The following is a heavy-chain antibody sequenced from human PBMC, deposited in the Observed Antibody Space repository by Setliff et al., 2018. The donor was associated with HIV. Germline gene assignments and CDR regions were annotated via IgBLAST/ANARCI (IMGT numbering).Heavy chain of an antibody. D-gene: IGHD3-9*01. CDR3: ARRGAYYDILTGYRSHYFDY. V-gene: IGHV4-39*01. Sequence: LSLTCTVSGGSISSSSYYWGWIRQPPGKGLEWIGSIYYSGSTYYNPSLKSRVTISVDTSKNQFSLKLSSVTAADTAVYYCARRGAYYDILTGYRSHYFDYWGQGTLVTVPS. CDR1: GGSISSSSYY. CDR2: IYYSGST. J-gene: IGHJ4*02.